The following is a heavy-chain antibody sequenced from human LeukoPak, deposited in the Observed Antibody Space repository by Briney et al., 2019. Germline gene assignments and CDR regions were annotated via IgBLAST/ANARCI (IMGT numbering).Heavy chain of an antibody. CDR3: ARDLSSGFRFDS. J-gene: IGHJ4*02. CDR2: TYYRSTWST. Sequence: SQTLSLTCAISGDSVSNNRATWNSIRQSPSSGLEWLGRTYYRSTWSTNYTLSMRGRITINPDTSKNHFSLQLNSVTPEDTAVYYCARDLSSGFRFDSWGQGTLVTVSS. CDR1: GDSVSNNRAT. V-gene: IGHV6-1*01. D-gene: IGHD3-22*01.